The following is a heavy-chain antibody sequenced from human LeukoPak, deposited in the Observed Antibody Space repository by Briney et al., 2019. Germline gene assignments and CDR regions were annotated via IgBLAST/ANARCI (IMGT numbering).Heavy chain of an antibody. V-gene: IGHV3-7*01. CDR3: ARDAGSSGWYGFYYYYGMDV. J-gene: IGHJ6*02. D-gene: IGHD6-19*01. CDR2: IKQDGSEK. CDR1: GFTFSSYA. Sequence: PGGSLRLSCAASGFTFSSYALSWVRQAPGKGLGWVANIKQDGSEKYYVDSVKGRFTISRDNAKNSLYLQMNSLRAEDTAVYYCARDAGSSGWYGFYYYYGMDVWGQGTTVTVSS.